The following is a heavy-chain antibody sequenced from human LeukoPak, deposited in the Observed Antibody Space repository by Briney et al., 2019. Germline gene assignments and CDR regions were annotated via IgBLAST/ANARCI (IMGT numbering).Heavy chain of an antibody. CDR2: IYTSGST. CDR3: AREGFRDLAGYYYYYMDV. D-gene: IGHD3-10*01. J-gene: IGHJ6*03. CDR1: GGSISSYY. Sequence: PSETLSLTCNVSGGSISSYYWSWVRQPAGKGLEWIGRIYTSGSTNYNPSLKSRVTMSVDTSKNQFSLKLSSVTAADTAVYYCAREGFRDLAGYYYYYMDVWGKGTTVTVSS. V-gene: IGHV4-4*07.